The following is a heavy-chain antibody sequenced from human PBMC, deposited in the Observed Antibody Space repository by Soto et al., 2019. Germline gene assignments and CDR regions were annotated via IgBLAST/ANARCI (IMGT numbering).Heavy chain of an antibody. Sequence: QVQLVQSGAEVKKPGSSVKVSCKASGGTFSSYTISWVRQAPGQGLEWMGRIIPILGIANYAQKFQSRVTITADKSTSTAYMELSSLRSEDTAVYYCASLDLRWGLRAKENDYYYYMDVWGKGTTVTVSS. CDR1: GGTFSSYT. CDR3: ASLDLRWGLRAKENDYYYYMDV. D-gene: IGHD3-16*01. J-gene: IGHJ6*03. CDR2: IIPILGIA. V-gene: IGHV1-69*02.